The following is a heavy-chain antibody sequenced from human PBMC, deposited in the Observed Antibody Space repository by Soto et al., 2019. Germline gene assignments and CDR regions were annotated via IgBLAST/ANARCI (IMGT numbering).Heavy chain of an antibody. V-gene: IGHV1-69*05. CDR2: IIPIVGTA. Sequence: QVQLVQSGAEVKKPGSSVKVSCKASGGTFSSYAISWVRQAPGQGLEWLGGIIPIVGTAHYAQNFQGRVTITPDESPSTAYMELRSLRSDDTAVYYCAREVVVAATGWFAPWGQGTLVTVSS. D-gene: IGHD2-15*01. CDR1: GGTFSSYA. J-gene: IGHJ5*02. CDR3: AREVVVAATGWFAP.